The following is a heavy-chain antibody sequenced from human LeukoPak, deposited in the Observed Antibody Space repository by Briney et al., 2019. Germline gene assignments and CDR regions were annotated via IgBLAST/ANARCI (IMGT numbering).Heavy chain of an antibody. D-gene: IGHD3-22*01. CDR2: IYYSGST. Sequence: PSETLSLTCTVSGDSISSSSYYWGWIRQSPGKGLEWIGSIYYSGSTYYNPSLKSRVTISVDTSKNQFSLKLSSVTAADTAVYYCASSSGYYRAVDYWGQGTLVTVSS. V-gene: IGHV4-39*07. J-gene: IGHJ4*02. CDR1: GDSISSSSYY. CDR3: ASSSGYYRAVDY.